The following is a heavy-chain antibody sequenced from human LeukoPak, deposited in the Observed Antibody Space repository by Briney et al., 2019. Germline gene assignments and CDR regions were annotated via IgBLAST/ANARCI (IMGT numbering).Heavy chain of an antibody. J-gene: IGHJ4*02. V-gene: IGHV4-30-4*01. Sequence: SETLSLTCTVSGGSISSGDYYWSWIRQPPGKGLEWIGYIYYSGSTYYNPSLKSRVTISVDTSKNQFSLKLSTVTAADTAVYYCASYYYGSGSSNFDYWGQGTLVTVSS. CDR1: GGSISSGDYY. D-gene: IGHD3-10*01. CDR2: IYYSGST. CDR3: ASYYYGSGSSNFDY.